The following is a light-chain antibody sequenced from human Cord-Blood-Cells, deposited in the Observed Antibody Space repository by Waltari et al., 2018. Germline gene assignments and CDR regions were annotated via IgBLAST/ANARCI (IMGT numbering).Light chain of an antibody. J-gene: IGKJ1*01. V-gene: IGKV1-39*01. CDR3: QHSYSTPRT. CDR2: SAS. CDR1: QSISSY. Sequence: DIQMTQSPSSLSASVGDRVTITCRASQSISSYLNWYQQKPGKAPKLLIYSASSLQSGVPSRFSGSGSGTDVTITISSLEPEDFATYYCQHSYSTPRTSGQGTKVEIK.